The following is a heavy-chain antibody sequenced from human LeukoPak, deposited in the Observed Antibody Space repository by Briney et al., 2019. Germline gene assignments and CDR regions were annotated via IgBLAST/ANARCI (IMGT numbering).Heavy chain of an antibody. J-gene: IGHJ5*02. CDR1: GGTLSSYN. CDR3: ARDTIASAGSEDNWFDP. CDR2: IIPLFGRT. Sequence: ASVKVSCKTSGGTLSSYNINWVRQAPGQGLEWMGGIIPLFGRTNYAQNFQGRVTITADKSTSTVYMELRSLRSEDTAVYYCARDTIASAGSEDNWFDPWGQGTLVTVSS. D-gene: IGHD6-13*01. V-gene: IGHV1-69*06.